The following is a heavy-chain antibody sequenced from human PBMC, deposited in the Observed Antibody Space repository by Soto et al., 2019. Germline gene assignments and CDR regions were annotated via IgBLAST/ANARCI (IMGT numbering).Heavy chain of an antibody. CDR3: ARDGDGRMTTNPYYYNGMDV. D-gene: IGHD4-4*01. J-gene: IGHJ6*02. V-gene: IGHV4-59*01. CDR2: VFYTGRA. CDR1: GGSLGSYD. Sequence: PXETLCLIGSVSGGSLGSYDWSWIRQPPGKGLEWIGYVFYTGRANYNASLKSRVSISLDTSNYQFSLKLSSVTAADTAVYYCARDGDGRMTTNPYYYNGMDVWGPGTTVTVSS.